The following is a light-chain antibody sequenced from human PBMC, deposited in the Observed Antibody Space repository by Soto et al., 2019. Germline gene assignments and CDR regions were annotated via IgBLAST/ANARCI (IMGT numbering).Light chain of an antibody. CDR2: ANN. Sequence: QSVLAQPPSVAGAPGPRGTISCTGSTSNIGAGNDVHWYHHLPRTTPRLLIYANNRRPSGVPDRFSGSRSGTSASLAITGLQTEDEADYYCQSYDGSRSLVVFGGGTKLTVL. CDR3: QSYDGSRSLVV. V-gene: IGLV1-40*01. J-gene: IGLJ2*01. CDR1: TSNIGAGND.